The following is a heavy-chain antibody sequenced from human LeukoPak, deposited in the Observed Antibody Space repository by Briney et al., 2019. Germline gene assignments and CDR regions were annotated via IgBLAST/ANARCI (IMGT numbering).Heavy chain of an antibody. J-gene: IGHJ5*02. CDR3: ARRSLRGATWFDP. Sequence: SETLSLTCTVSGGSISSSSYCWGWIRQPPGKGLERIGSIYYSGSTYYNPSLKSRVTISVDTSKNQFSLKLSSVTAADTAVYYCARRSLRGATWFDPWGQGTLVTVS. CDR1: GGSISSSSYC. D-gene: IGHD1-26*01. CDR2: IYYSGST. V-gene: IGHV4-39*01.